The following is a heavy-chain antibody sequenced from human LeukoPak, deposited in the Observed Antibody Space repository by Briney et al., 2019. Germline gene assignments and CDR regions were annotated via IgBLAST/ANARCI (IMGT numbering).Heavy chain of an antibody. CDR2: IYHSGST. CDR3: ARDKVAGLMSSYYYDSSGYTD. CDR1: SYSISSGYY. Sequence: SETLSLTCTVSSYSISSGYYWGWIRQPPGKGLEWIGSIYHSGSTYYNPSLKSRVTISVDTSKNQFSLKLSSVTAADTAVYYCARDKVAGLMSSYYYDSSGYTDWGQGTLVTVSS. V-gene: IGHV4-38-2*02. D-gene: IGHD3-22*01. J-gene: IGHJ4*02.